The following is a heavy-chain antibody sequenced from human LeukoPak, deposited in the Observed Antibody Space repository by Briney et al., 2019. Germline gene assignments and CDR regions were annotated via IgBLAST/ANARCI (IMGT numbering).Heavy chain of an antibody. CDR2: IYPGDSDT. CDR3: ARRLNAFRHTVTLFDY. Sequence: PGESLKISCKGSGYSFTSYWIGWVRQMPGKGLEWMGIIYPGDSDTRYSPSFQGQVTISADKSISTAYLQWSSLKASDTAMYYCARRLNAFRHTVTLFDYWGQGTLVTVSS. CDR1: GYSFTSYW. D-gene: IGHD4-17*01. V-gene: IGHV5-51*01. J-gene: IGHJ4*02.